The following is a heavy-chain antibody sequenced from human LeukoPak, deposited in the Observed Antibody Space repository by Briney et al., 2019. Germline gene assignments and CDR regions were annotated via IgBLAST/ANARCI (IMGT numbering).Heavy chain of an antibody. CDR3: AKVDYGDYLNAFDI. CDR1: GFTFSSYA. Sequence: GGSLRRSCAPSGFTFSSYAMSWVRQAPGKGREWVSAISGSGGSTYYADSVKGRFTISRDNSKNTLYLQMNSLRAEDTAVYYCAKVDYGDYLNAFDIWGQGTMVTVSS. V-gene: IGHV3-23*01. CDR2: ISGSGGST. J-gene: IGHJ3*02. D-gene: IGHD4-17*01.